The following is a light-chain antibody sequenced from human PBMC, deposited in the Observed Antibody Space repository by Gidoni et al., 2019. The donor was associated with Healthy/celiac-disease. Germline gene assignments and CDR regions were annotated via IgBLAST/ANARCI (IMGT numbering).Light chain of an antibody. CDR1: SSDIGSYNY. J-gene: IGLJ3*02. CDR2: EVS. CDR3: SSYAGSNKGV. Sequence: QSALTQPPSASGSPGPSVTISCTGTSSDIGSYNYVSWYQQHPGKAPKLMIYEVSKRPSGVPDRFSGSKSGNTASLTVSGLQAEDEADYYCSSYAGSNKGVFGGGTKLTVL. V-gene: IGLV2-8*01.